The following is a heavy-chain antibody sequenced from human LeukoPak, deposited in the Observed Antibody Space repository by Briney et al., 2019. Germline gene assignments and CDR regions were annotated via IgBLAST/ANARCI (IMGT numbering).Heavy chain of an antibody. CDR3: ARVRLADERAWAY. V-gene: IGHV1-2*02. CDR2: ITPKSGDT. CDR1: GYTCSDFY. D-gene: IGHD3-3*02. Sequence: ASVKVSCKASGYTCSDFYIHWGRQAPGQGLEYVGWITPKSGDTYSPQRFQGRVTMTRDASISTAYMELSSLRSDDTAVYFCARVRLADERAWAYWGQGTLVTVSS. J-gene: IGHJ4*02.